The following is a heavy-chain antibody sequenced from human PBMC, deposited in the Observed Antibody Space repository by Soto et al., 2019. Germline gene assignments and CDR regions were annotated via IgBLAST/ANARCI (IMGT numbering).Heavy chain of an antibody. J-gene: IGHJ4*02. Sequence: QVQLVESGGGVVQPGRSRTLSCAASGFTFSTYGMHWVRQAPGKGLEWVAVISLDGKKKFYADSVKGRFTVTRGNSKNTLDLQMNSLRVEDTARYNCAKDLSGLLRGIDYCGRGTLVTVSS. CDR1: GFTFSTYG. V-gene: IGHV3-30*18. CDR2: ISLDGKKK. CDR3: AKDLSGLLRGIDY. D-gene: IGHD6-13*01.